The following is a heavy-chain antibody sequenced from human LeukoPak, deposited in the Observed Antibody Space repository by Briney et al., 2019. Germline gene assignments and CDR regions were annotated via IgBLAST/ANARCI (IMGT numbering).Heavy chain of an antibody. CDR1: GGSISSSKYY. CDR2: IFNSGST. D-gene: IGHD3-10*01. Sequence: PSETLSLTCTVSGGSISSSKYYWGWIRQPPGKGLEWIGTIFNSGSTHYNPSLKSRVTIPVDTSKNQFSLKLSSMTAADTAVYYCARRRRVVSRITMVRGVILGYFDYWGQGTLVTVSS. V-gene: IGHV4-39*07. J-gene: IGHJ4*02. CDR3: ARRRRVVSRITMVRGVILGYFDY.